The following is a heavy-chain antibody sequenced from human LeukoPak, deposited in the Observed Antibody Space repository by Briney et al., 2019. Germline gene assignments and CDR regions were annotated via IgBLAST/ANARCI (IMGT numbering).Heavy chain of an antibody. J-gene: IGHJ4*02. CDR2: IVGGGDTT. CDR1: GFTFSDYA. D-gene: IGHD1/OR15-1a*01. V-gene: IGHV3-23*01. Sequence: GGSLRLSCAASGFTFSDYAMNWVRQAPGKGLEWVSDIVGGGDTTYYADSVKGRFTISRDNSKNTLYLQMNSLRAEDTAVYYCARDTTWNSQSLDYWGQGTLVTVSS. CDR3: ARDTTWNSQSLDY.